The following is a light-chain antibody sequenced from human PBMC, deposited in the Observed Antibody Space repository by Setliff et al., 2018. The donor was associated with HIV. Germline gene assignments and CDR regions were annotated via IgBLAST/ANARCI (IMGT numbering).Light chain of an antibody. V-gene: IGLV2-14*03. CDR1: SSDVGSYNF. CDR3: CSYTSSLTYV. CDR2: DVS. J-gene: IGLJ1*01. Sequence: QSALAQPASVSGSPGQSITISCSGSSSDVGSYNFVSWYQQHPGKAPQVIIYDVSRRPSGVSSRFSGSKSGNTASLTISGPQAEDQADYYCCSYTSSLTYVFGTGTKGTVL.